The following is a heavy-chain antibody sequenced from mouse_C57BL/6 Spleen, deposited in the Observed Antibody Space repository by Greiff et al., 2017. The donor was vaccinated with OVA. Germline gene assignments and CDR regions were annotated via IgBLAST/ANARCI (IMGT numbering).Heavy chain of an antibody. CDR3: ASGGWVDY. V-gene: IGHV1-50*01. CDR1: GYTFTSYW. D-gene: IGHD3-3*01. Sequence: QVQLQQPGAELVKPGASVKLSCKASGYTFTSYWMQWVKQRPGQGLEWIGEIDPSDSYTTYNQKFKGKATLTVDTSSSTAYMQLSSLTSEDSAVYYCASGGWVDYWGQGTTLTVSS. J-gene: IGHJ2*01. CDR2: IDPSDSYT.